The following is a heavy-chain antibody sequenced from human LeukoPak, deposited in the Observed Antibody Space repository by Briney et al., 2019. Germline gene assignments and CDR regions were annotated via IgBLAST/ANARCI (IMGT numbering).Heavy chain of an antibody. CDR3: ARVRVRGVIHFDY. J-gene: IGHJ4*02. CDR2: INPNSGGT. CDR1: GYTFTGYY. Sequence: ASVKVSCKASGYTFTGYYMHWVRRAPGQGLEWMGWINPNSGGTNYAQKFQGRVTMTRDTSISTAYMELSRLRADDTAVYYCARVRVRGVIHFDYWGQGTLVTVSS. D-gene: IGHD3-10*01. V-gene: IGHV1-2*02.